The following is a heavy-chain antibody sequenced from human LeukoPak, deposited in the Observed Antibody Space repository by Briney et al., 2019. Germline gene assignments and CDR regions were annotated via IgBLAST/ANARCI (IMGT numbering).Heavy chain of an antibody. CDR3: AKHPSGYPNGGFDY. CDR2: ISGSGGST. V-gene: IGHV3-23*01. CDR1: GFTFSSYG. J-gene: IGHJ4*02. Sequence: GGSLRLSCAASGFTFSSYGMNWVRQAPGKGLEWVSAISGSGGSTYYADSVKGRFTISRDNSKNTLYLQMNSLRAEDTAVYYCAKHPSGYPNGGFDYWGQGTLVTVSS. D-gene: IGHD6-13*01.